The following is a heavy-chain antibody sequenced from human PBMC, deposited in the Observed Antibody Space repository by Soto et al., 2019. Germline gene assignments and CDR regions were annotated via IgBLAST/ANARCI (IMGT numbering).Heavy chain of an antibody. V-gene: IGHV1-8*02. CDR3: AREKSSYGMGV. Sequence: ASVKVYCKASGYTFISYYINCVRQATGQGLEWMGWMNPNSGNTGYAQKFQGRVTMTRNTSISTAYMELSSLRSEDTAVYYCAREKSSYGMGVWGQGTTVTVSS. J-gene: IGHJ6*02. CDR2: MNPNSGNT. CDR1: GYTFISYY.